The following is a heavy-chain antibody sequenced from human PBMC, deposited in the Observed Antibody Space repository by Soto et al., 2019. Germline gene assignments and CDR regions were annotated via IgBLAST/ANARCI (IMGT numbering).Heavy chain of an antibody. CDR1: GFTFSNAW. J-gene: IGHJ6*02. D-gene: IGHD5-18*01. CDR3: TSAVDTAMADYYYYGMDV. CDR2: IKSKTDGGTT. V-gene: IGHV3-15*07. Sequence: SGGSLRLSCAASGFTFSNAWMNWVRQAPGKGLEWVGRIKSKTDGGTTDYAAPVKGRFTISRDDSKSIAYLQMNSLKTEDTAVYYCTSAVDTAMADYYYYGMDVWGQGTTVTSP.